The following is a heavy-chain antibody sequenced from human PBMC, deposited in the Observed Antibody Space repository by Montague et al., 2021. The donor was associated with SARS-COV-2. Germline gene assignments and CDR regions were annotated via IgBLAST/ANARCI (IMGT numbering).Heavy chain of an antibody. CDR1: GFTFSSYV. V-gene: IGHV3-30-3*01. D-gene: IGHD2-15*01. Sequence: SLRLSCAASGFTFSSYVMHWVRQAPGKGLEWVAVISYDGSNKYYADSVKGRFTISRDNSKNTLYLQMNSLRAEDTAVYYCARARGGSYYYGMDVWGQGTTVTVSS. J-gene: IGHJ6*02. CDR3: ARARGGSYYYGMDV. CDR2: ISYDGSNK.